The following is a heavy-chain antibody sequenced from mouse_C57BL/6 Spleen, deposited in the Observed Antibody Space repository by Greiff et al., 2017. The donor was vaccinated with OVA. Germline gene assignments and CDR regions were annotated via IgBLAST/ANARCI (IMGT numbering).Heavy chain of an antibody. D-gene: IGHD2-3*01. CDR2: ISSGGDYI. V-gene: IGHV5-9-1*02. Sequence: EVMLVESGEGLVKPGGSLKLSCAASGFTFSSYAMSWVRQTPEKRLEWVAYISSGGDYIYYADTVKGRFTISRDNARNTLYLQMSSLKSEDTAMYYCTRVADGYYADYFDYWGQGTTLTVSS. J-gene: IGHJ2*01. CDR3: TRVADGYYADYFDY. CDR1: GFTFSSYA.